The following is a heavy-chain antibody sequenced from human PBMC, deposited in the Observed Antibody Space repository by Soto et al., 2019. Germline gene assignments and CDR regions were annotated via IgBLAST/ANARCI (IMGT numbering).Heavy chain of an antibody. J-gene: IGHJ6*02. D-gene: IGHD3-22*01. V-gene: IGHV3-48*01. CDR1: GFQIGSPS. CDR3: ASYFYDSSGYECMDY. CDR2: ISDSGSNT. Sequence: PGGSPRLSCAALGFQIGSPSMYWVRQAPGRGLEWVAYISDSGSNTLYADSVKGRFTVSTDTVKYLLYLQMSSRRVEDRSVYYCASYFYDSSGYECMDYWGPGTTGTVFS.